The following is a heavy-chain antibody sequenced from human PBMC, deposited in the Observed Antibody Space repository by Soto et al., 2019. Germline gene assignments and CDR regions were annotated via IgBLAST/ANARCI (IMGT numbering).Heavy chain of an antibody. CDR3: ARDQPPDFWSGYVT. CDR2: MNPNSGNT. CDR1: GYTFTSFD. J-gene: IGHJ4*02. Sequence: ASVKVSCKASGYTFTSFDINWVRQASGQGLEWMGWMNPNSGNTIYAQKFQGRVTMTRNTSTSTVYMELSSLRSEDTAVYYCARDQPPDFWSGYVTWGQGTLVTVSS. D-gene: IGHD3-3*01. V-gene: IGHV1-8*01.